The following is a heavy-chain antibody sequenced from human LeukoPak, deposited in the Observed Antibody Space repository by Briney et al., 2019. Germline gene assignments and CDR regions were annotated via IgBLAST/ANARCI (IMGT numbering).Heavy chain of an antibody. CDR1: GFTFSSYA. CDR2: ISSSGSTI. V-gene: IGHV3-48*04. Sequence: GGSLRLSCAASGFTFSSYAMSWVRQAPGKGLEWVSYISSSGSTIYYADSVKGRFTISRDNAKNSLYLQMNSLRAEDTAVYYCEVAFGAFDIWGQGTMVTVSS. CDR3: EVAFGAFDI. D-gene: IGHD3-16*01. J-gene: IGHJ3*02.